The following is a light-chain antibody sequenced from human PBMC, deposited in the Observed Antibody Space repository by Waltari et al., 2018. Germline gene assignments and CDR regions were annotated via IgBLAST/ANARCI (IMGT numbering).Light chain of an antibody. Sequence: DIQMTQSHSSLSASIGDRVLITCRASQTVTSDLHWYQQRPGKPPKLLIYSASTLQRGVSSRFSGSVSGTDFTLTINNLQPDDFATYFCQQNYASPFTFGQGTKLDMK. CDR1: QTVTSD. V-gene: IGKV1-39*01. CDR3: QQNYASPFT. J-gene: IGKJ2*01. CDR2: SAS.